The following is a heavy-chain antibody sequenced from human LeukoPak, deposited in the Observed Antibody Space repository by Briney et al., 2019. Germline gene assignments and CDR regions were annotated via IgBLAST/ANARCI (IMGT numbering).Heavy chain of an antibody. CDR1: GFTFSSYA. CDR2: ISGSGGST. D-gene: IGHD3-22*01. V-gene: IGHV3-23*01. Sequence: GGSLRLSCAASGFTFSSYAMSWVRQAPGKGLEWVSAISGSGGSTYYADSVKGRFTISRDNSKNTLYLQMNSLRAEDTAVYYCAKEGATYYYDSSGYLDYWGQGTLVTVSS. CDR3: AKEGATYYYDSSGYLDY. J-gene: IGHJ4*02.